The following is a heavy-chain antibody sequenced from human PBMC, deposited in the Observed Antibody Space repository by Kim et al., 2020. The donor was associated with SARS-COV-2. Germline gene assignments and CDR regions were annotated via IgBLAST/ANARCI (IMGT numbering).Heavy chain of an antibody. Sequence: ASVKVSCKASGYTFSDYNIHWVRQAPGQGLEWMGRMTPKSGATKFAQKFEGRVTMTRDTSITTAYMDLSRLTSDDTAVYYCARGVGSSWFDPWGQGTLVTVSS. D-gene: IGHD3-10*01. CDR2: MTPKSGAT. J-gene: IGHJ5*02. CDR1: GYTFSDYN. CDR3: ARGVGSSWFDP. V-gene: IGHV1-2*06.